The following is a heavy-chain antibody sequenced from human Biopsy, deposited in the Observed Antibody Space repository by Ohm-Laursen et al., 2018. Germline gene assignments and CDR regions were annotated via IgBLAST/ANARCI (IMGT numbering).Heavy chain of an antibody. J-gene: IGHJ6*02. D-gene: IGHD3-10*01. Sequence: SLRLSCAASDSTFDDYAMSWDRHRTGKGLEKGSGLTWNSGHIAYADSVKGRFTISRDNAKNVLWLQMHSLRVDDTAMYYCVKDIRRYFYGMDVWGQGTTVTVS. CDR3: VKDIRRYFYGMDV. CDR1: DSTFDDYA. CDR2: LTWNSGHI. V-gene: IGHV3-9*01.